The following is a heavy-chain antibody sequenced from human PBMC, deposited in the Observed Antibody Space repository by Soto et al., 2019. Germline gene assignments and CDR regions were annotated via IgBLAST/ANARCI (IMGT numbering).Heavy chain of an antibody. Sequence: SETLSLTCTVSGGSISSYYWSWIRQPPGKGLEWIGYIYYSGSTNYNPSLKSRVTISVDTSKNQFSLKLSSVTAADTAVYYCASHLPYSSGWPSFLSWGQGTLVTVSS. CDR2: IYYSGST. CDR3: ASHLPYSSGWPSFLS. CDR1: GGSISSYY. V-gene: IGHV4-59*08. J-gene: IGHJ4*02. D-gene: IGHD6-19*01.